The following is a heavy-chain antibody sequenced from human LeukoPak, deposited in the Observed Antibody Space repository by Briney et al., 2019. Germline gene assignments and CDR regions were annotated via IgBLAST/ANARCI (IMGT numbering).Heavy chain of an antibody. CDR1: GGSISSSSYY. Sequence: SETLSLTCTVSGGSISSSSYYWGWIRQPPGKGLEWIGSIYYSGSTYYNPSLKSRVTISVDTSKNQFSLKLSSVTAADTAVYYCARGRDYGDYGLGYWGQGTLVTVSS. CDR3: ARGRDYGDYGLGY. V-gene: IGHV4-39*01. CDR2: IYYSGST. J-gene: IGHJ4*02. D-gene: IGHD4-17*01.